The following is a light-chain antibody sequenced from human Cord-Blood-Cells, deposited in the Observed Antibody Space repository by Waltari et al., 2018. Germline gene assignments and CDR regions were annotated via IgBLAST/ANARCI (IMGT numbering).Light chain of an antibody. CDR2: EVS. V-gene: IGLV2-23*02. J-gene: IGLJ1*01. CDR3: CSYAGSSTYV. CDR1: SSNVWRYNL. Sequence: QSALTQPASVSGSPGQSITLYCTGTSSNVWRYNLVSWYQQHPGKAPQLMIYEVSKRPSGVSNRFSGSKSGNTASLTISGLQAEDEADYYCCSYAGSSTYVFGTGTKVTVL.